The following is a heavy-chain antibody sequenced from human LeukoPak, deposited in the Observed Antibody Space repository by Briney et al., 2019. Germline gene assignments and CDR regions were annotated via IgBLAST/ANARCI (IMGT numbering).Heavy chain of an antibody. CDR1: GYTFTSYG. CDR3: ARSGIAYCGGDCYPQPLGY. J-gene: IGHJ4*02. CDR2: ISAYNGNT. Sequence: ASVKVSCEASGYTFTSYGISWVRQAPGQGLEWMGWISAYNGNTNYAQKLQGRVTMTTDTSTSTAYMELRSLRSDDTAVYYCARSGIAYCGGDCYPQPLGYWGQGTLVTVSS. D-gene: IGHD2-21*01. V-gene: IGHV1-18*01.